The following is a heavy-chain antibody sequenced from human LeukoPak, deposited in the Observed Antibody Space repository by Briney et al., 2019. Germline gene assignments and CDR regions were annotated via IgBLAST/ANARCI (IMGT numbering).Heavy chain of an antibody. CDR1: GGSFSGYY. V-gene: IGHV4-34*01. J-gene: IGHJ3*02. CDR3: ARDAATIDFYAFDI. D-gene: IGHD1-26*01. Sequence: SETLSLTCAVYGGSFSGYYWSWIRQPPGKGLEWIGEINHSGSTNYNPSLKSRVTISVDTSKNQFSLKLSSVTAADTAVYYCARDAATIDFYAFDIWGQGTLVTVSS. CDR2: INHSGST.